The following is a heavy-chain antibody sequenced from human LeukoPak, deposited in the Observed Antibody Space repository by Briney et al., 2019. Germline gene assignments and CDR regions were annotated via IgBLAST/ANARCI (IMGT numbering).Heavy chain of an antibody. CDR3: ARGIVVVPSAIGYYYCMDV. CDR2: INPNSGGT. V-gene: IGHV1-2*02. D-gene: IGHD2-2*02. CDR1: GYTFTDYY. J-gene: IGHJ6*03. Sequence: ASVKVSCKASGYTFTDYYMHWVRQAPGQGLEWMGWINPNSGGTNYAQKFQGRVTMTRDTSISTAYMELSRLRSDDTAVYYCARGIVVVPSAIGYYYCMDVWGKGTTVTVSS.